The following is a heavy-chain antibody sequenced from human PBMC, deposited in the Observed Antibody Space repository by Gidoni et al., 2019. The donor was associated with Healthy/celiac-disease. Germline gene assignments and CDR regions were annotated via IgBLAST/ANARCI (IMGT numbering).Heavy chain of an antibody. Sequence: QVQLVQSGAEVKKPGSSEKVSCKASGGTFSSYAISWVRQAPGHGLERMGGIIPIFGTANYAQKVQGRVTITADESTSTAYMELSSLRSEDTAVYYCARAIYGGNSGGGGNYYYYYMDVWGKGTTVTVSS. CDR3: ARAIYGGNSGGGGNYYYYYMDV. CDR2: IIPIFGTA. CDR1: GGTFSSYA. V-gene: IGHV1-69*01. J-gene: IGHJ6*03. D-gene: IGHD4-17*01.